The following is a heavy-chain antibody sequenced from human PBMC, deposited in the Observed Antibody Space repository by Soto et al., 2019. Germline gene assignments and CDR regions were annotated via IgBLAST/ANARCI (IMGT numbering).Heavy chain of an antibody. CDR3: PGARSGGGGNWFDP. CDR2: MNPNSGNT. Sequence: QVQLVQSGAEVKKPGASVKVSCKASGYTFTSYDINWVRQATGQGLEWMGWMNPNSGNTAYAQKFRGKSTLTTNPAKSPAYMELSTLRAEDPAVFYWPGARSGGGGNWFDPWGQGTLVTVSS. J-gene: IGHJ5*02. CDR1: GYTFTSYD. V-gene: IGHV1-8*01. D-gene: IGHD3-10*01.